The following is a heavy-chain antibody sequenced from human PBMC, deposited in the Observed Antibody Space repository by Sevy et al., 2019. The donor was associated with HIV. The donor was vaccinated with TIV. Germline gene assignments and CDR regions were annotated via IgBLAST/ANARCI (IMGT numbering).Heavy chain of an antibody. J-gene: IGHJ6*02. D-gene: IGHD6-19*01. CDR2: IYTSGST. V-gene: IGHV4-61*02. Sequence: SETLSLTCTVSGGSISSGSYYWSWIRQPAGKGLEWIGRIYTSGSTNYNPSLKSRVTMSVDTSKNQFSLKLSSVTAADTAVYYCAREGYSSGWSINYYYYYGMDVWGQGTTVTVSS. CDR1: GGSISSGSYY. CDR3: AREGYSSGWSINYYYYYGMDV.